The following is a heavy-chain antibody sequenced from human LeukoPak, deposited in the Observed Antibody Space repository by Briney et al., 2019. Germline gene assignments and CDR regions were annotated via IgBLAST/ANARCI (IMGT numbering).Heavy chain of an antibody. J-gene: IGHJ5*02. V-gene: IGHV3-11*04. CDR2: ISSSGSTI. D-gene: IGHD3-3*01. CDR3: ARGADYDFWSALRWFDP. Sequence: LSLTCTVSDGSITNYDWSWVRQAPGKGLEWVSYISSSGSTIYYADSVKGRFTISRDNAKNSPYLQMNSLRAEDTAVYYCARGADYDFWSALRWFDPWGQGTLVTVSS. CDR1: DGSITNYD.